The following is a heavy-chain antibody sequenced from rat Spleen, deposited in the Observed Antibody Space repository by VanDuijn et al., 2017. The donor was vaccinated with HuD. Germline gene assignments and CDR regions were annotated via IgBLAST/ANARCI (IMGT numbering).Heavy chain of an antibody. V-gene: IGHV5-29*01. CDR1: GFTFSDYY. Sequence: EVQLVESGGGLVQPGRSLKLSCAASGFTFSDYYMAWVRQAPTKGLEWVARISYDGSSTYYRDSVKGRFTISRDIAKSTLSLQMDSLRSEDTATYYCARHGYTRYYFDYWGQGVMVTVSS. CDR2: ISYDGSST. D-gene: IGHD1-9*01. CDR3: ARHGYTRYYFDY. J-gene: IGHJ2*01.